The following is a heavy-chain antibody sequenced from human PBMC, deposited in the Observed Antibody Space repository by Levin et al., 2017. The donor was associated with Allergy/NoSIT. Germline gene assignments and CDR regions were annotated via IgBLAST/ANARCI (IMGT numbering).Heavy chain of an antibody. CDR3: ARFTSGYLLSYFDY. Sequence: GSLRLSCAASGFTFSSSTMHWVRQAPGKGLVWVARINSDGSTISYADSVKGRFTISRDNAKNTLFLQLNSLRAEDTAVYYCARFTSGYLLSYFDYWGQGNLVNVSS. CDR2: INSDGSTI. CDR1: GFTFSSST. V-gene: IGHV3-74*01. D-gene: IGHD3-22*01. J-gene: IGHJ4*02.